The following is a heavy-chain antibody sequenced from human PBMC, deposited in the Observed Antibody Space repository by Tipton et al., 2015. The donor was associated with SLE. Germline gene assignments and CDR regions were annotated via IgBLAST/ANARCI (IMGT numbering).Heavy chain of an antibody. D-gene: IGHD4-17*01. Sequence: SGAEVKKPGASVKVSCKASGYTFTGYYLHWVRQAPGQGLEWMGWINAGNGNTKYSQKFQGRVTITRDESTSAAYMELSSLRSEDTAVYYCASLATVTSFYYGLDVWGQGTTVTVSS. CDR2: INAGNGNT. CDR3: ASLATVTSFYYGLDV. J-gene: IGHJ6*02. V-gene: IGHV1/OR15-3*01. CDR1: GYTFTGYY.